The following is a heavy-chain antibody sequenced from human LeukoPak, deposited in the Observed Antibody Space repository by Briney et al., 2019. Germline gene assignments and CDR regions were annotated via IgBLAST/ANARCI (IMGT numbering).Heavy chain of an antibody. D-gene: IGHD3-10*02. CDR2: ISSTDAGT. CDR3: AELGITMIGGV. CDR1: GFSLSSYA. Sequence: GGSLRLSCAASGFSLSSYAMSWVRQAPGKGLEWVSAISSTDAGTYHADSVRGRFTISRDNAKNSLYLQMNSLRAEDTAVYYCAELGITMIGGVWGKGTTVTISS. J-gene: IGHJ6*04. V-gene: IGHV3-23*01.